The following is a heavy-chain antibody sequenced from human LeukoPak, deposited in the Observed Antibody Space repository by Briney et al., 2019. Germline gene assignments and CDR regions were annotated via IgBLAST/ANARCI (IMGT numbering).Heavy chain of an antibody. J-gene: IGHJ4*02. CDR2: IYSGGET. V-gene: IGHV3-66*01. D-gene: IGHD6-13*01. CDR1: GLTVSNNY. Sequence: SGGSLRLSCAASGLTVSNNYMGWVRQAPRKGLEWVSFIYSGGETYYADSVKGRFTISRDNSKNTLFLQMNNLRAEDTAVYYCARGEPPYSSSWYGIDYWGQGALVTVSS. CDR3: ARGEPPYSSSWYGIDY.